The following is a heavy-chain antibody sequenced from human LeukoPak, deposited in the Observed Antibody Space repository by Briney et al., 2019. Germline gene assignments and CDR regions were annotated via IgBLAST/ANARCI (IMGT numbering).Heavy chain of an antibody. D-gene: IGHD2-2*02. CDR3: ARGPRYCSSTSCYMVWFDP. Sequence: PSETLSLTCAVYGGSFSGYYWSWIRQPPGKGLEWIGEINHSGSTNYNPSLKSRVTISVDTSKNQFSLKLSSVTAADTAVYYCARGPRYCSSTSCYMVWFDPWSQGTLVTVSS. J-gene: IGHJ5*02. CDR1: GGSFSGYY. CDR2: INHSGST. V-gene: IGHV4-34*01.